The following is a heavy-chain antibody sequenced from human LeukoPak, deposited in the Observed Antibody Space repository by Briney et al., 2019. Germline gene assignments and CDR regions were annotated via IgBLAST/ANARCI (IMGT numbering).Heavy chain of an antibody. Sequence: ASVTVSCKASGYTFTSYYMHWVRQAPGQGLEWMGIINPSGGSTSYAQKFQGRVTITADESTSTAYMELSSLRSEDTAVCYCARASGYSSSYWYFDLWGRGTLVTVSS. J-gene: IGHJ2*01. CDR2: INPSGGST. CDR3: ARASGYSSSYWYFDL. CDR1: GYTFTSYY. D-gene: IGHD6-19*01. V-gene: IGHV1-46*01.